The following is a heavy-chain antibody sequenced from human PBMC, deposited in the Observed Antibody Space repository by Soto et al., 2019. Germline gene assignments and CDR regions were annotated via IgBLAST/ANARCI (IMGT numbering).Heavy chain of an antibody. D-gene: IGHD3-22*01. Sequence: QVQLQESGPGLVKPSGTLSLTCAVSGGSISSSNWWSWVRQPPGKGLEWIGEIYHSGSTNYNPSLKSRVTIAVDKSKNQFSLKLSSVTAAATAVYYCAVGAKYYYDSSGYYRFAFDIWGQGTMVTVSS. CDR1: GGSISSSNW. J-gene: IGHJ3*02. CDR2: IYHSGST. CDR3: AVGAKYYYDSSGYYRFAFDI. V-gene: IGHV4-4*02.